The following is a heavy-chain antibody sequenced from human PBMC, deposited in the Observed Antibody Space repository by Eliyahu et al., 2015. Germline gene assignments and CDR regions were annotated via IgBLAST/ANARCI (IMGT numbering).Heavy chain of an antibody. CDR1: DHY. CDR2: IYHSGSA. J-gene: IGHJ6*02. CDR3: ARDRRAYYYGMDV. V-gene: IGHV4-31*02. Sequence: DHYWGWIRQHPGKGLEWIGYIYHSGSAYYSPSLKSRLTISVDTSKNQFSLKLSSVTAADTAVYYCARDRRAYYYGMDVWGQGTTVTVSS.